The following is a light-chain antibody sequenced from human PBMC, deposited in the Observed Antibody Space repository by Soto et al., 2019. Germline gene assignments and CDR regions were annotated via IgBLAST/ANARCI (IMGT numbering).Light chain of an antibody. CDR2: AAS. Sequence: DIQMTQSPSSLSASVGDRVTIACRASRSISTYLNWYQQKPGKAPKLLIYAASSLQSGVPSRFGGSGSGTDFTLTISSLQPEDFATYYCQQSYSTRWTFGQGTKVDIK. V-gene: IGKV1-39*01. J-gene: IGKJ1*01. CDR3: QQSYSTRWT. CDR1: RSISTY.